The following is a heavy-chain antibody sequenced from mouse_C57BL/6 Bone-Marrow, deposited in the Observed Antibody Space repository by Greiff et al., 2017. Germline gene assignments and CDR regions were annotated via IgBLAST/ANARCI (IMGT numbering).Heavy chain of an antibody. CDR2: IHPNSGST. V-gene: IGHV1-64*01. J-gene: IGHJ3*01. CDR3: ARSCRQLRLRFAY. CDR1: GYTFTSYW. Sequence: QVQLQQPGAELVKPGASVKLSCTASGYTFTSYWMHWVKQRPGQGLEWIGMIHPNSGSTNYNAKFKSKATLTVDKSSSTAYMQLSSLTSEDCAGEYGARSCRQLRLRFAYWGQGTLVTVSA. D-gene: IGHD3-2*02.